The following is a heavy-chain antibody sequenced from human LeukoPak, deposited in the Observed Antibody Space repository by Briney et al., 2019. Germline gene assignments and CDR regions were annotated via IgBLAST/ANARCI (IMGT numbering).Heavy chain of an antibody. D-gene: IGHD7-27*01. V-gene: IGHV4-59*01. CDR2: IYYSGST. Sequence: SETLSLTCTVSGGSISRYYWSWIRQPPGKGLEWIGYIYYSGSTNYNPSLKSRVTISVDTSKNQFSLKLSSGTAADTAVYYCATGESKGFDYWGQGTMVTVSS. CDR1: GGSISRYY. CDR3: ATGESKGFDY. J-gene: IGHJ4*02.